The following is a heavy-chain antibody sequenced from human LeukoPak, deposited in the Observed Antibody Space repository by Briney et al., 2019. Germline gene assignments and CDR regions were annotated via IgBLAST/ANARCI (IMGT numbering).Heavy chain of an antibody. CDR1: GGSISSGGYY. CDR2: IYYSGSA. D-gene: IGHD6-6*01. J-gene: IGHJ5*02. CDR3: ARTYSSSSGGWFDP. V-gene: IGHV4-31*03. Sequence: SETLSLTCTVSGGSISSGGYYWSWIRQHPGKGLEWVGNIYYSGSAYFNPSLKSRVTISVDTSKNQFSLKLSSVTVADTVVYYCARTYSSSSGGWFDPWGQGTLVTVSS.